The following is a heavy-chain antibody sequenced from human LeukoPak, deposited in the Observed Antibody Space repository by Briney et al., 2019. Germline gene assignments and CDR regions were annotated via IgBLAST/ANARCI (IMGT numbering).Heavy chain of an antibody. V-gene: IGHV1-2*02. J-gene: IGHJ4*02. CDR2: INPNSGGT. D-gene: IGHD6-19*01. Sequence: GASVKVSCKASRYTFTGYYMHWVRQAPGQGLEWMGWINPNSGGTNYALKFQGRVTMTRDTSISTAYMELSRLRSDDTAVYYCARFSSGWSFDYWGQGTLVTVSS. CDR1: RYTFTGYY. CDR3: ARFSSGWSFDY.